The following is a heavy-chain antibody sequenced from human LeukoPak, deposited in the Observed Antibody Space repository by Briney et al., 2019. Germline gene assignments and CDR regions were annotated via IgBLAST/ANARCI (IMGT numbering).Heavy chain of an antibody. J-gene: IGHJ5*02. V-gene: IGHV2-70*01. Sequence: SGPALVKPTQTLTLTCTFSGFSLSTSGMCVSWIRQPPEKALEWLALIDWDDDKYYSTSLKTRLTISKDTSKNQVVLTMTNMDPVDTATYYCARVRGVTDPFDPWGQGTLVTVSS. CDR3: ARVRGVTDPFDP. CDR2: IDWDDDK. D-gene: IGHD3-10*01. CDR1: GFSLSTSGMC.